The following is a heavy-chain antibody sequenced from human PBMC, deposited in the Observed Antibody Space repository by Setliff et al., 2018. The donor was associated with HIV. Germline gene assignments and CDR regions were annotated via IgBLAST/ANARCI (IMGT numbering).Heavy chain of an antibody. Sequence: SSETLSLTCAVYGGSFSNYYWSWIRQPPGKGLEWIGEINYSGSTKYNPSLKSRVTMSVDTSKNQFSLKLNSVTAADTAVYYCARYVAYDEDDFDIWGQGTMGT. J-gene: IGHJ3*02. D-gene: IGHD3-16*01. CDR2: INYSGST. V-gene: IGHV4-34*01. CDR3: ARYVAYDEDDFDI. CDR1: GGSFSNYY.